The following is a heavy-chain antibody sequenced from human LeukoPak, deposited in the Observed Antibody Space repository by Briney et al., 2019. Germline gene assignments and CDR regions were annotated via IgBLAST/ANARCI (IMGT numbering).Heavy chain of an antibody. CDR3: AKVSRNYYDSSGYAFDI. V-gene: IGHV3-23*01. J-gene: IGHJ3*02. CDR2: VSGSGGST. CDR1: GFTFSSYA. Sequence: PGGSLRLSCTTSGFTFSSYAMSWVRHAPGKGLEWVSAVSGSGGSTYYTSSLKGRFTISGDNSKNTLYLQMNSLRAEDTAVYYCAKVSRNYYDSSGYAFDIWGQGTVVTVSS. D-gene: IGHD3-22*01.